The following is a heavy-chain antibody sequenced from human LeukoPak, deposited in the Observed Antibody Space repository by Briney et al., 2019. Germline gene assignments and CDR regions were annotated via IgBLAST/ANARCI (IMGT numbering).Heavy chain of an antibody. D-gene: IGHD4/OR15-4a*01. J-gene: IGHJ6*03. Sequence: SETLSLTCTVSGGSISSYYWSWIRQPPGKGLEWIGYIYTSGSTNCNPSLKSRVTISVDTSKNQFSLKLSSVTAADTAVYYCARLYGASYYYYYMDVWGKGTTVTVSS. V-gene: IGHV4-4*09. CDR3: ARLYGASYYYYYMDV. CDR1: GGSISSYY. CDR2: IYTSGST.